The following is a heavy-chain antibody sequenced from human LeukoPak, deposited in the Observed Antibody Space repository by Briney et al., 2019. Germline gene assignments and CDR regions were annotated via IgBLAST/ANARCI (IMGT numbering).Heavy chain of an antibody. Sequence: IPSETLFLTCTVSGGSISSYYWSWIRQPAGKGLEWIGRIYTSGSTNYNPSLKSRVTMSVDTSKNQFSLKLSSVTAADTAVYYCARGGRGVRGVQYYYYYGMDVWGQGTTVTVSS. CDR3: ARGGRGVRGVQYYYYYGMDV. D-gene: IGHD3-10*01. CDR2: IYTSGST. CDR1: GGSISSYY. J-gene: IGHJ6*02. V-gene: IGHV4-4*07.